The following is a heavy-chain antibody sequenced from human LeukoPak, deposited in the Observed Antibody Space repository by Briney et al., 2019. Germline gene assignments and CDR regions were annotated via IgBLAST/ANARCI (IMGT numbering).Heavy chain of an antibody. D-gene: IGHD3-16*02. J-gene: IGHJ3*02. CDR1: GYTFTGYY. Sequence: ASVKVSCKTSGYTFTGYYIQWVRQAPGQGLEWMGYINPTSGGTNYAQEFQGRVTMTRDTSISTAYLELSRLTSDDTAVYYCARGEMITFGGVIVISTFDIWGQGTMVTVS. CDR3: ARGEMITFGGVIVISTFDI. V-gene: IGHV1-2*02. CDR2: INPTSGGT.